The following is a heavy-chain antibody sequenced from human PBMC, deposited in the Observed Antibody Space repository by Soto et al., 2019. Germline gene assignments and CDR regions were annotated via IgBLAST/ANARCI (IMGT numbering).Heavy chain of an antibody. J-gene: IGHJ4*02. D-gene: IGHD1-26*01. CDR2: INPSGGT. Sequence: QVQLQPWGAGLLKPSETLSLTCAVCSGSFSGYYWSWLRQPPGKGLEWIGEISPSRGTKWIGEINPSGGTNYNPALNSRITMSVDKSKNQISLKLSPVTAADTAVYYCGRGWGAWHVDYWPQETLVTVSS. CDR3: GRGWGAWHVDY. CDR1: SGSFSGYY. V-gene: IGHV4-34*01.